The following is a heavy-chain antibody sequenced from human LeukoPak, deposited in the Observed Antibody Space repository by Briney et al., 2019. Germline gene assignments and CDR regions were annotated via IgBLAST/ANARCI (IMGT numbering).Heavy chain of an antibody. CDR2: IRFDGSNI. CDR1: TFAFSSYA. V-gene: IGHV3-30*02. CDR3: ARDAAAAAPEDY. D-gene: IGHD6-13*01. Sequence: GGSLRLSCAASTFAFSSYAMTWVRQAPGKGLEWVTYIRFDGSNIYYAEAVKGRFTVSRDNSKNTLYLQMNRLRADDTAVYYCARDAAAAAPEDYWGQGTLVTVSS. J-gene: IGHJ4*02.